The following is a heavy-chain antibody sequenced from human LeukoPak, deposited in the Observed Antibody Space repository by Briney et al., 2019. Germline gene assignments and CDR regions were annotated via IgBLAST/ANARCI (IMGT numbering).Heavy chain of an antibody. CDR1: GGSISSYY. D-gene: IGHD2-15*01. Sequence: SETLSLTCTVSGGSISSYYWSWIRQPPGKRLEWIGYIYYSGSTNHNPSPRSRVTISIDTSKNQFYLKLSSVTAADTAVYYCARHSQRAGLDFDYWGQGTLVTVSS. CDR2: IYYSGST. J-gene: IGHJ4*02. V-gene: IGHV4-59*08. CDR3: ARHSQRAGLDFDY.